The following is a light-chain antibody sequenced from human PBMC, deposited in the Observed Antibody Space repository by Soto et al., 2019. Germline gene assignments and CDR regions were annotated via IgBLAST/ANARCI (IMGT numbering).Light chain of an antibody. Sequence: QSALTQPASVSGSPGQSITISCTGNDVGAYRYVSWYQQHPGKAPRRMIYDDSNRPSGVSDPLSGSKSGNTASLTISCLQPEDEAYFFCSSYTGGNARVVFGGGTKLTVL. CDR3: SSYTGGNARVV. CDR2: DDS. J-gene: IGLJ2*01. V-gene: IGLV2-14*01. CDR1: NDVGAYRY.